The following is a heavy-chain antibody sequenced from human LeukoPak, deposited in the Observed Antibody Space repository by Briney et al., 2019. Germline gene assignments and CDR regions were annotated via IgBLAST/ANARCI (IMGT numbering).Heavy chain of an antibody. Sequence: PGGSLKLSCAASGFTFSGSAMHWVRQASGKGLEWVGRIRSKANSYATAYAASVKGRFTISRDDSKNTAYLQMNSLKTEDTAVYYCYADLDGWPPQLDWYFDLWDRGTLVTVSS. D-gene: IGHD5-24*01. V-gene: IGHV3-73*01. CDR3: YADLDGWPPQLDWYFDL. CDR2: IRSKANSYAT. CDR1: GFTFSGSA. J-gene: IGHJ2*01.